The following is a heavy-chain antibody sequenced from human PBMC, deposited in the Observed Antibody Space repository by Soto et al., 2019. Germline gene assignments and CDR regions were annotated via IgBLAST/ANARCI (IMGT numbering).Heavy chain of an antibody. CDR2: MSYDGTNK. D-gene: IGHD6-13*01. J-gene: IGHJ4*02. Sequence: QVQLVESGGGVVQPGRSLRLSCAASGFTFSSYGMHWVRQAPGKGLEWVAVMSYDGTNKYYADSVKGRFTISRDNSKKTLYLQMNSLRAEDTAVYYCAKVGLAAAGQRNYFDYWGQGTLVTVSS. CDR3: AKVGLAAAGQRNYFDY. CDR1: GFTFSSYG. V-gene: IGHV3-30*18.